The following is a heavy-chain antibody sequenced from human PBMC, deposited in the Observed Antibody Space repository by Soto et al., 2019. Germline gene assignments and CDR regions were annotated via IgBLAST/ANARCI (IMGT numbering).Heavy chain of an antibody. Sequence: GGSLRLSCAGSGFSFGNFAMHWVRQAPGKGLEWVALISYDGSKEDYADSLRGRSTISRDNSRNTVHLQINSLRPEDTAVYYCATSRIAAHPIFATWGQGTLVTVSS. CDR1: GFSFGNFA. V-gene: IGHV3-30-3*01. J-gene: IGHJ5*02. D-gene: IGHD6-6*01. CDR3: ATSRIAAHPIFAT. CDR2: ISYDGSKE.